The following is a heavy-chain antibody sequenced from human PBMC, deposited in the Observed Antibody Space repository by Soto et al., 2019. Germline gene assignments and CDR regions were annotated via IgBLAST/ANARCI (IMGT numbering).Heavy chain of an antibody. CDR3: ARHSAYLAVAATSYYGMDV. D-gene: IGHD2-15*01. V-gene: IGHV4-39*01. CDR1: GGSISSSSYY. CDR2: IYYSGST. J-gene: IGHJ6*02. Sequence: PSETLSLTCTVSGGSISSSSYYWGWIRQPPGKGLEWIGSIYYSGSTYYNPSLKSRVTISVDTSKNQFSLKLSSVTAADTAVYYCARHSAYLAVAATSYYGMDVWGQGTTVTVSS.